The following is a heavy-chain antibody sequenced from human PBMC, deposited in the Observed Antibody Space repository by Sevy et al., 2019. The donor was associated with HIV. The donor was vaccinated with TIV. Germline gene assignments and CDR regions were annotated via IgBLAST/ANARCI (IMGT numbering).Heavy chain of an antibody. D-gene: IGHD6-6*01. CDR3: AGVSSSSKRGINWFVP. Sequence: SETLSLTCTVSGGSISSYYWSWIRQPPGKGLEWIGYIYYSGSTNYNPSLKSRVTISVDTSKNQFSLKLSSVTAADTAVYYCAGVSSSSKRGINWFVPWGQGTLVTVSS. CDR1: GGSISSYY. V-gene: IGHV4-59*01. CDR2: IYYSGST. J-gene: IGHJ5*02.